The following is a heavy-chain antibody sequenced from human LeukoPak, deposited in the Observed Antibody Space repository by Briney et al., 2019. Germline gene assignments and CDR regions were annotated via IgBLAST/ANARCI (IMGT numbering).Heavy chain of an antibody. J-gene: IGHJ4*02. CDR2: ISSISSRI. CDR1: GFTFRSYT. CDR3: ARDGNWASGNLDY. Sequence: NPGGSLRLSCAASGFTFRSYTMNWVRQAPGKGLEWVASISSISSRIYYADSVEGRFTISRDNAENSLYLQMTTLRADDTAVYYCARDGNWASGNLDYWGQGTLVTVSS. D-gene: IGHD1-1*01. V-gene: IGHV3-21*06.